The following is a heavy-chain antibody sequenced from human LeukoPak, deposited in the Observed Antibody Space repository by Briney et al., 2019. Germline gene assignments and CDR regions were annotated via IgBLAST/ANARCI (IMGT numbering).Heavy chain of an antibody. CDR1: GFTFSSYY. CDR3: ARDLDWGSYGFGH. CDR2: INGNGGTT. D-gene: IGHD3-10*01. J-gene: IGHJ1*01. V-gene: IGHV3-64*01. Sequence: GGSLRLSCAASGFTFSSYYMHWVRQAPGKGLECVSAINGNGGTTYYAKSVKGRFTISRDNSKNTLYLQMGSLRDEDVAVYYCARDLDWGSYGFGHWGQGTLVTVSS.